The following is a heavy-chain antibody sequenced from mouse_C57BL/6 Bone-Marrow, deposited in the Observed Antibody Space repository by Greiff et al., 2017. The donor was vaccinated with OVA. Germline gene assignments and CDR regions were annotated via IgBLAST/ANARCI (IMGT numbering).Heavy chain of an antibody. CDR2: IDPSDSYN. V-gene: IGHV1-69*01. J-gene: IGHJ3*01. D-gene: IGHD1-1*01. CDR3: ARGVVYDYGSSPSWFAD. Sequence: VQLQQPGAELVMPGASVKLSCKASGYTFTSYWMHWVKQRPGQGLEWIGEIDPSDSYNNYNQTFKGKSTLTVDKSSRTAYMQLSSLTSEDAAVYYCARGVVYDYGSSPSWFADWGKGTRVNVAA. CDR1: GYTFTSYW.